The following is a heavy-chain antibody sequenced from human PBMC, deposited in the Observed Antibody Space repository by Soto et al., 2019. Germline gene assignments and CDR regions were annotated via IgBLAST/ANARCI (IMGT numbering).Heavy chain of an antibody. CDR1: GFTFSSYS. CDR3: TSDASRDSSARGWFDP. V-gene: IGHV3-21*01. D-gene: IGHD6-13*01. J-gene: IGHJ5*02. CDR2: ISSSSSYI. Sequence: PGGSLRLSCAASGFTFSSYSMNWVRQAPGKGLEWVSSISSSSSYIYYADSVKGRFTISRDNAKNSLYLQMNSLRAEDTAVYYCTSDASRDSSARGWFDPWGHGTLVAVSP.